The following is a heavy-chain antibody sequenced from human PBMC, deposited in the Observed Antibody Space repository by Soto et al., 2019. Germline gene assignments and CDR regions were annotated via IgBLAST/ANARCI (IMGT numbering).Heavy chain of an antibody. CDR2: IYSGGST. J-gene: IGHJ6*03. CDR3: ARERSSGRSAYYYYMDV. V-gene: IGHV3-66*01. D-gene: IGHD6-19*01. Sequence: EVQLVESGGSLVQPGGSLRLSCAASGFAVSSNYMSWVRQAPGKGLEWVSVIYSGGSTYYADSVKGRFPISRDNSKNTLYLQMNSLRAEDTAVYYCARERSSGRSAYYYYMDVWGKGTTVTVS. CDR1: GFAVSSNY.